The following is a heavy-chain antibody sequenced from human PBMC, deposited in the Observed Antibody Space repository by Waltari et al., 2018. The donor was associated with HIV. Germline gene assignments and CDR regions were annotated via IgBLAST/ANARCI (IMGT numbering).Heavy chain of an antibody. CDR3: ARVTTVTGDSYFYYGMDV. D-gene: IGHD4-17*01. CDR2: RNPNTGGK. CDR1: GYTFTGYH. J-gene: IGHJ6*02. Sequence: QVQLLQSGAAVRAPGASVKVSCNASGYTFTGYHLHWVRQAPGQGLEWMGRRNPNTGGKNYAQKFQARVTMTRDISIGTAYMELTSLRPNAAAVYYCARVTTVTGDSYFYYGMDVWGQGTTVVVSS. V-gene: IGHV1-2*06.